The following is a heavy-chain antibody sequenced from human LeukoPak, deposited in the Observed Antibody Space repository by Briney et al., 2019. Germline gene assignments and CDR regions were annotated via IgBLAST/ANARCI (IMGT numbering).Heavy chain of an antibody. D-gene: IGHD2-2*01. CDR1: GDSISSSSYY. CDR2: FYYSAST. J-gene: IGHJ4*02. Sequence: PSETLSLTCTVSGDSISSSSYYWGWIRQPPGKGLEWIGSFYYSASTYYNPSLKSRVTISVDTSKNQFSLKLSSVTAADTAVYYCARPGYCSSTSCRPTHFDYWGQGTLVTVSS. V-gene: IGHV4-39*01. CDR3: ARPGYCSSTSCRPTHFDY.